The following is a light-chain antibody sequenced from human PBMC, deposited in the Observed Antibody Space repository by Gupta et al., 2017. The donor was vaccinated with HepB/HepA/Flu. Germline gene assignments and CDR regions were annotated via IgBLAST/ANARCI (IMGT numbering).Light chain of an antibody. Sequence: DIQMTQSPSSLSASVGDRVTFTCRASQNINSSLNWYQQKPGEVPKLLIYAASSLQSGVPSRFTGSRSVTDFILTIIMLQPEDFASYYCQQTYGSPVTFGAGTKLELK. CDR2: AAS. V-gene: IGKV1-39*01. J-gene: IGKJ4*01. CDR3: QQTYGSPVT. CDR1: QNINSS.